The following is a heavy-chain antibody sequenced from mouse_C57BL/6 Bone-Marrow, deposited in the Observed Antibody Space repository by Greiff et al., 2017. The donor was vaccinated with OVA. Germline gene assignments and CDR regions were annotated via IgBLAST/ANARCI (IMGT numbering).Heavy chain of an antibody. J-gene: IGHJ3*01. CDR2: INPYNGGT. Sequence: VQLQESGPVLVKPGASVKMSCKASGYTFTDYYMNWVKQSHGKSLEWIGVINPYNGGTSYNQKFKGKATLTVDKSASTAYMELNSLTSEDSAVYYCAREGCITTEFAYWGQGTLVTVSA. D-gene: IGHD1-1*01. CDR3: AREGCITTEFAY. CDR1: GYTFTDYY. V-gene: IGHV1-19*01.